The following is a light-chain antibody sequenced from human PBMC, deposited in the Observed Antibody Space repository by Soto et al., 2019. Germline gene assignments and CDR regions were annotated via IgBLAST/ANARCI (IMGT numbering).Light chain of an antibody. CDR1: QRVGSN. Sequence: PGDRATLSCRASQRVGSNYLAWYQQKPGQAPRLLIYGASTRATGIPARFSGSGSGTEFTLTIGSLQSEDFAVYYCQQYNNWPRTFGQGTKVDIK. CDR3: QQYNNWPRT. CDR2: GAS. V-gene: IGKV3-15*01. J-gene: IGKJ1*01.